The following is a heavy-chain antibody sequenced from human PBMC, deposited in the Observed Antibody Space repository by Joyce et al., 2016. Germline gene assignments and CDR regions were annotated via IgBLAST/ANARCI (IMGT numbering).Heavy chain of an antibody. CDR1: GDTFSKYA. CDR3: ARERYFGSGSSNYDY. V-gene: IGHV1-69*06. D-gene: IGHD3-10*01. J-gene: IGHJ4*02. CDR2: IIPIFATPEA. Sequence: QVQLVQSGAEVREPGSSVTVSCKASGDTFSKYANGWVRQAPGQGLEWMGGIIPIFATPEANYAQKFQGRVTITADKSTSTAYMELSGLRSEDTALYFCARERYFGSGSSNYDYWGQGTLVTVSS.